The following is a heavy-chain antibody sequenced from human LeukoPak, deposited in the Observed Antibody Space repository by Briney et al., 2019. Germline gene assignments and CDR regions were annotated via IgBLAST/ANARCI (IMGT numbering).Heavy chain of an antibody. CDR1: GFTFSTYD. CDR2: IGAGGDT. CDR3: ANTPQMATIN. J-gene: IGHJ4*02. V-gene: IGHV3-13*01. Sequence: GGSLRLSCAASGFTFSTYDMHWVRQATGKGLEWVSAIGAGGDTYYADSVKGRFTISRENAKNSVYLQMHSLRDGDTAVYYCANTPQMATINWGQGTLVTVSS. D-gene: IGHD5-24*01.